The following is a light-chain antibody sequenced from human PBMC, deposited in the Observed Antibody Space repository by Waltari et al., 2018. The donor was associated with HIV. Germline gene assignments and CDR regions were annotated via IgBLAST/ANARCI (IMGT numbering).Light chain of an antibody. Sequence: QSALTQPRSVSGSPGQSVTISCTGTSSDVGGYNYVSWYQQHPGKAPKLMIYDVSKRPSGIPERFSGSSSGTTVTLTISGVQAEDEADYYCQSADSSGTYPVVFGGGTKLTVL. CDR2: DVS. CDR3: QSADSSGTYPVV. J-gene: IGLJ2*01. V-gene: IGLV2-11*01. CDR1: SSDVGGYNY.